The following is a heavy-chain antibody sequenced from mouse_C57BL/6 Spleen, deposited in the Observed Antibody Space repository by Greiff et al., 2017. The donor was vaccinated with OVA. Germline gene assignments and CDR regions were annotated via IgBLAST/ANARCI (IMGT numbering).Heavy chain of an antibody. V-gene: IGHV2-9-1*01. Sequence: VKLMESGPGLVAPSQSLSITCTVSGFSLTSYAISWVRQPPGKGLEWLGVIWTGGGTNYNSALKSRLSISKDNSKSQVFLKMNSLQTDDTARYYCARSSMVTTYYYAMDYWGQGTSVTVSS. CDR1: GFSLTSYA. J-gene: IGHJ4*01. D-gene: IGHD2-2*01. CDR3: ARSSMVTTYYYAMDY. CDR2: IWTGGGT.